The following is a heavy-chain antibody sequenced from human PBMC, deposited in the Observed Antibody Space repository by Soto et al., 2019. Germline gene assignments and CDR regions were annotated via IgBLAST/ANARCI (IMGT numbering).Heavy chain of an antibody. V-gene: IGHV5-51*01. CDR3: ARTSWNDGYYYHGMDV. J-gene: IGHJ6*02. CDR2: IYPGDSDT. Sequence: GESLKISCKGSGYSFTSYWIAWVRQMPGKGLEWTGIIYPGDSDTRYSPSFQGQVTISADNYFTTAYLQWNSLRASDTAMYYCARTSWNDGYYYHGMDVWGQGTAVTVSS. CDR1: GYSFTSYW. D-gene: IGHD1-1*01.